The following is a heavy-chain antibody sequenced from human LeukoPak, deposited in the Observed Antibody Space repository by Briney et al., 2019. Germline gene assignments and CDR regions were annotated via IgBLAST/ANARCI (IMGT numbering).Heavy chain of an antibody. J-gene: IGHJ3*02. CDR2: ISSSGSTI. Sequence: GGSLRLSCAASGSTFSSYEMNWVRQAPGEGLEWVSYISSSGSTIYYADSVKGRFTISRDNAKNSLYLQMNSLRAEDTAVYYCAREESGYCSSTSCDAFDIWGQGTMVTVSS. CDR1: GSTFSSYE. V-gene: IGHV3-48*03. CDR3: AREESGYCSSTSCDAFDI. D-gene: IGHD2-2*01.